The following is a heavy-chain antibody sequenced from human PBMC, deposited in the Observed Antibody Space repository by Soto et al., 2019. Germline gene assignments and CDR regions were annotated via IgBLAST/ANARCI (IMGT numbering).Heavy chain of an antibody. CDR3: ARRPWLSGYYDY. CDR2: IYPADSET. Sequence: PGESLKISCKGSGYSFFSHSIGWVRQMPGKGLEWVGIIYPADSETRYSPSFQGQVTISVDKSINTAYLQWSSLKASDTAMYYCARRPWLSGYYDYWGQGTLVTVSS. CDR1: GYSFFSHS. V-gene: IGHV5-51*01. D-gene: IGHD3-22*01. J-gene: IGHJ4*02.